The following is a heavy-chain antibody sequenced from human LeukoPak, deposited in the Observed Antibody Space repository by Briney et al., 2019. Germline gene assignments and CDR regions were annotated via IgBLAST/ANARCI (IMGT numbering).Heavy chain of an antibody. CDR2: IYYSGST. J-gene: IGHJ4*02. Sequence: SETLSLTCTVSGGSISSGGYYWSWIRQHPGKGLEWIGYIYYSGSTYYNPSLKSRVTISVDTSKNQFSLKLSSVTAADTAVYYCARGVQQLVLYYWGQGTLVTVSS. CDR1: GGSISSGGYY. D-gene: IGHD6-13*01. CDR3: ARGVQQLVLYY. V-gene: IGHV4-31*03.